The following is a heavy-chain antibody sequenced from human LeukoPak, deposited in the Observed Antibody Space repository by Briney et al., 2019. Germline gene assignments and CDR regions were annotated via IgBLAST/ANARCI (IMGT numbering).Heavy chain of an antibody. J-gene: IGHJ5*02. CDR3: ARDLNTNWYVSDP. Sequence: PSETLSLTCSVSGGSISSYYWSWIRQPAGKGLEWIGRIYTSGSTNYNPSLKSRVTMSVDTSKNQFSLRLSSVTAADTAVYYCARDLNTNWYVSDPWGQGTLVTVSS. V-gene: IGHV4-4*07. CDR2: IYTSGST. CDR1: GGSISSYY. D-gene: IGHD1-1*01.